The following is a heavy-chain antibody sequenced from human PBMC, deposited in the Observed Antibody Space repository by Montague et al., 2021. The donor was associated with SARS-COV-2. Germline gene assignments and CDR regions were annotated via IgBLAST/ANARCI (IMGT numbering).Heavy chain of an antibody. D-gene: IGHD2-2*01. J-gene: IGHJ4*02. V-gene: IGHV4-39*01. Sequence: SETLSLTCTVSGDSISSGYFHWGWIRQSPGKGLEWVGTIHYSGITYYNPSLKSRVTISVDTSRNQFSLKLSSVAAADTAIYYCARHLAISGPAAVSDYWGQGTLVTVSS. CDR2: IHYSGIT. CDR1: GDSISSGYFH. CDR3: ARHLAISGPAAVSDY.